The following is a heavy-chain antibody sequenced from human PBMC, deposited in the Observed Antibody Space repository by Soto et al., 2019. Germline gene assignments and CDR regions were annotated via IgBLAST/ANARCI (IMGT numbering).Heavy chain of an antibody. D-gene: IGHD3-10*01. Sequence: QVQLVQSGAEVKKPGSSVRVSCKASGDTFNFYSINWVRQAPGLGLEWMGRINPILSMSNYAQRFQGRVTMTVEKSTSTAYMELSSLRSEDTAMYYCASIYGSGYRAFDSWGQGALVTVSS. V-gene: IGHV1-69*02. CDR3: ASIYGSGYRAFDS. CDR1: GDTFNFYS. J-gene: IGHJ4*02. CDR2: INPILSMS.